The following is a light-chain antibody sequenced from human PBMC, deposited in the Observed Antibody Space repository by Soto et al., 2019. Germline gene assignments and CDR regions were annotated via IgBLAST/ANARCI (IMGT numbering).Light chain of an antibody. Sequence: DIQMTQSPPSVSASVGDRVTITCRASQDVGKWLAWYQQKLGTAPNLLIYKASILESGVPSKFSGSGSGTEFTLTISSLQPDDSATYYCQQYNGTFGQGTKVDIK. CDR2: KAS. CDR3: QQYNGT. CDR1: QDVGKW. V-gene: IGKV1-5*03. J-gene: IGKJ1*01.